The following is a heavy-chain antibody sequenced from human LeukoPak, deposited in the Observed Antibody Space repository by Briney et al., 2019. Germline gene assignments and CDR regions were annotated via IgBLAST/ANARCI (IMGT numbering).Heavy chain of an antibody. V-gene: IGHV3-30*19. CDR2: ISYDGSNK. Sequence: GGSLRLSCAASGFTFSNYGMDWVRQAPGKGLEWVAVISYDGSNKYYADSVKGRFTISRDNSKNTLYLQMNSLRAEDTAVYYCARTSRDYYDSSGPFGYWGQGTLVTVSS. CDR3: ARTSRDYYDSSGPFGY. J-gene: IGHJ4*02. CDR1: GFTFSNYG. D-gene: IGHD3-22*01.